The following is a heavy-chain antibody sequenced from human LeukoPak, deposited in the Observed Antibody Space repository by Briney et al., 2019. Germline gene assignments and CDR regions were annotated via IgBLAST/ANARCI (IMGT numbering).Heavy chain of an antibody. CDR3: ARPRDNRYFDWLSFDY. Sequence: GESLKVSCKGSGYTFTSSWIGWVRQMPGKGLEWMGIIYPGDSGTRYSPSFQGQVTISADKSISTAYLQWSSLKASDTAIYYCARPRDNRYFDWLSFDYWGQGTLVTVSS. D-gene: IGHD3-9*01. V-gene: IGHV5-51*01. CDR2: IYPGDSGT. J-gene: IGHJ4*02. CDR1: GYTFTSSW.